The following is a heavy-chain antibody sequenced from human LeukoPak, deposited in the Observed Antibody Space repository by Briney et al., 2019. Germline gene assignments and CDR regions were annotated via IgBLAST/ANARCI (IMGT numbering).Heavy chain of an antibody. CDR2: INPNSDVT. CDR1: GYTFTFYY. Sequence: ASVTVSFKSSGYTFTFYYMHWVRQAPGQGLEWMGWINPNSDVTNYALKFQGRVTMTSDTSISTAYMELSGLRSDDTAVYYCARSDGAYYFDYWGQGTLVTVSS. CDR3: ARSDGAYYFDY. J-gene: IGHJ4*02. V-gene: IGHV1-2*02. D-gene: IGHD5-24*01.